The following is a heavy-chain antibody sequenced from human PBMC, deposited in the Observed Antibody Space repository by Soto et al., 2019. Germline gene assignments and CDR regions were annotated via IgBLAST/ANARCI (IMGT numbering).Heavy chain of an antibody. CDR3: ARVEGYYYGMDV. J-gene: IGHJ6*02. D-gene: IGHD3-3*01. CDR1: GGSISSGGYY. V-gene: IGHV4-31*03. CDR2: IYYSGST. Sequence: SETLSLTCTVSGGSISSGGYYWSWLRQHPGKGLEWIGYIYYSGSTYYNPSLKSRVTISVDTSKNQFSLKLSSVTAEDTAVYYCARVEGYYYGMDVWGQGTTGTVSS.